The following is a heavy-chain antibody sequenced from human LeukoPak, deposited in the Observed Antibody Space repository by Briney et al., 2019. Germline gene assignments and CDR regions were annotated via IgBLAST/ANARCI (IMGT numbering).Heavy chain of an antibody. CDR2: INHSGST. Sequence: SETLSLTCAVYGGSFSGYYWSWIRQPPGKGLEWIGEINHSGSTNYNPSLKSRVTISVDTSKNQFSLKLSSVTAADTAVYYCARGPPYSSSRYIYWGQGTLVTVSS. J-gene: IGHJ4*02. V-gene: IGHV4-34*01. CDR1: GGSFSGYY. CDR3: ARGPPYSSSRYIY. D-gene: IGHD6-13*01.